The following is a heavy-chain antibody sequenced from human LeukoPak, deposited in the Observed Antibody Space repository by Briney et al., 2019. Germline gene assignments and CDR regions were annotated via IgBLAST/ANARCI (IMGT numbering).Heavy chain of an antibody. CDR1: GYTFTSYG. Sequence: ASVKVSCKASGYTFTSYGISWVRQAPGQGLEWMGWINPNSGGTNYAQKFQGRVTMTRDTSISTAYMELSRLRSDDTAVYYCARSSNPYDIELWGQGTLVTVSS. CDR2: INPNSGGT. CDR3: ARSSNPYDIEL. V-gene: IGHV1-2*02. D-gene: IGHD3-9*01. J-gene: IGHJ4*02.